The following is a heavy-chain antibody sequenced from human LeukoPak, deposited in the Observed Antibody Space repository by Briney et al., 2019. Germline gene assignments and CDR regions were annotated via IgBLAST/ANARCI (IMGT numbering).Heavy chain of an antibody. D-gene: IGHD5-18*01. CDR1: GGSISSSSYY. CDR3: ARHRNSYGPLTLDY. J-gene: IGHJ4*02. CDR2: IYYSGST. V-gene: IGHV4-39*01. Sequence: PSETLSLTCTVSGGSISSSSYYWGWIRQPPGKGLEWIGSIYYSGSTYYNPSLKSRGTISVDTSTNQFSLKLCSVTAADTAVYFCARHRNSYGPLTLDYWGQGTLVTVSS.